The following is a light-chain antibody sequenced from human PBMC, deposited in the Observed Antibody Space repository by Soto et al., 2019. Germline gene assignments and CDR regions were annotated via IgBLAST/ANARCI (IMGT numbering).Light chain of an antibody. CDR3: SSYAASDSFVV. V-gene: IGLV2-8*01. Sequence: QSALTQPPSASGSPGQSVTISCTGTSSDVGGYNYVSWYQHHPDKAPKLIIYEVYKRPSGVPDRFSGSKSGNTASLTVSGLQAEDEAEYYCSSYAASDSFVVFGGGTKLTXL. CDR2: EVY. J-gene: IGLJ2*01. CDR1: SSDVGGYNY.